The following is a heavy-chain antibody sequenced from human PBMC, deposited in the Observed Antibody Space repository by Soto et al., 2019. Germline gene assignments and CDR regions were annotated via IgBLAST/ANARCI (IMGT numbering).Heavy chain of an antibody. CDR3: ARRYMDV. CDR1: GFMFSSYW. J-gene: IGHJ6*03. CDR2: IKEDGSVK. V-gene: IGHV3-7*01. Sequence: GGSLRLSCAASGFMFSSYWMHWVRQAPGKGLEWVANIKEDGSVKDYGGSVRGRFTISRDNAKNSRYLQMNGLRAEDTAVYYWARRYMDVWGKGTTVTVSS.